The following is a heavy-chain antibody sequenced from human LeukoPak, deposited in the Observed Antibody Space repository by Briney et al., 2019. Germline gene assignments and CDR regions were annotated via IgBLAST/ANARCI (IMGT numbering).Heavy chain of an antibody. CDR2: INSDGSST. J-gene: IGHJ6*03. CDR3: ARPPPYYYMDV. Sequence: GGSLRLSCAASGFTFDDYGMSWVRQAPGKGLVWVSRINSDGSSTIYADSVKGRFTISRDNAKNTLYLQMNSLRAEDTAVYYCARPPPYYYMDVWGKGTTVTISS. V-gene: IGHV3-74*01. CDR1: GFTFDDYG.